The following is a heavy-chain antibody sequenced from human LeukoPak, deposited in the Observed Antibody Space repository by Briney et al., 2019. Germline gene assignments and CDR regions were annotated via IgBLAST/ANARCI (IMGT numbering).Heavy chain of an antibody. Sequence: SETLSLTCAVYGGSFSGYYWSWIRQPPGKGLEWIGEINHSGSTNYNPSLKSRVTISVDTSKNQFSLKLSSVTAADTAVYYCARDLLVPAAIENWLDPWGQGTLVTVSS. CDR2: INHSGST. J-gene: IGHJ5*02. V-gene: IGHV4-34*01. CDR1: GGSFSGYY. CDR3: ARDLLVPAAIENWLDP. D-gene: IGHD2-2*01.